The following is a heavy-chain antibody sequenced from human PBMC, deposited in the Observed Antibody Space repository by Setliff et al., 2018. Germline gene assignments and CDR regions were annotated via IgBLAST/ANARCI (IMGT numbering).Heavy chain of an antibody. D-gene: IGHD2-15*01. V-gene: IGHV1-24*01. CDR2: FDPEDGET. Sequence: ASVKVSCKVSGYTLTELSMHWVRQAPGKGLEWMGGFDPEDGETIYAQKFQGRVTMTEDTSTDTAYMELSSLRSEDTAVYYCATNSCGNTIDAFDIWGQGTMVTVSS. J-gene: IGHJ3*02. CDR3: ATNSCGNTIDAFDI. CDR1: GYTLTELS.